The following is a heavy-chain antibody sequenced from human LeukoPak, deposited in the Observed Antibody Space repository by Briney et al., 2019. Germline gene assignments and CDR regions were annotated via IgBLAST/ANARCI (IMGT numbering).Heavy chain of an antibody. CDR2: ISGSGGST. Sequence: GGSLRLSCAASGFTFSNYAMNWVRQAPGKGLEWVSGISGSGGSTYYADSVKGRFTISRDNSKNTLYLQMNNLRAEDTAIYYCAKAANYDILTGYYLDYWGQGTLVTVSS. CDR1: GFTFSNYA. CDR3: AKAANYDILTGYYLDY. V-gene: IGHV3-23*01. D-gene: IGHD3-9*01. J-gene: IGHJ4*02.